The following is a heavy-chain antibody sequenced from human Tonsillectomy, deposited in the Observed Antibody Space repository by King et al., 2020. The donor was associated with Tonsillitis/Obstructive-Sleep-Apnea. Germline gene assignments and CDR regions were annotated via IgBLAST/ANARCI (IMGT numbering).Heavy chain of an antibody. Sequence: QLVQSGAEVKKPGESLRISCKGSGYSFTSYWISWVRQMPGKGLEWMGRIDPSDSYTNYSPSFQGHVTISADKSISTAYLQLSSLKASDTAMYYCARVDCSSASCYTENWFDLWGQGTPVTVSS. J-gene: IGHJ5*02. D-gene: IGHD2-2*02. V-gene: IGHV5-10-1*01. CDR3: ARVDCSSASCYTENWFDL. CDR1: GYSFTSYW. CDR2: IDPSDSYT.